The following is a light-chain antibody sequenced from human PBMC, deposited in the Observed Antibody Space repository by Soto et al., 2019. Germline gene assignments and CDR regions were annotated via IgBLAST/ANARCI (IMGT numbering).Light chain of an antibody. V-gene: IGKV3-15*01. J-gene: IGKJ1*01. Sequence: EIVMTQSPGTLSVSPGERVTLSFRASQSVSSNLAWFQQKPGQAPRLLIYGASTRDTGIPARLSGSGSGTEYTLTISSLESVDFAVYYCQHYNTWPWTFGQGTKVDIK. CDR1: QSVSSN. CDR2: GAS. CDR3: QHYNTWPWT.